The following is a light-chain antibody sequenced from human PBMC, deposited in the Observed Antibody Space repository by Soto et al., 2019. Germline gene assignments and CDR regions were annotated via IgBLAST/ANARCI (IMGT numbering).Light chain of an antibody. Sequence: DIQMTQSPSTLSASVGDRVTITCRASQSISSWLAWYQHKPGKAPKLLIYDASSLESGVPSRFSGSGSGTEFTLTISSLRPDDFATYYCQQYNSYSLLTFGGGTKVEIK. J-gene: IGKJ4*01. CDR2: DAS. V-gene: IGKV1-5*01. CDR3: QQYNSYSLLT. CDR1: QSISSW.